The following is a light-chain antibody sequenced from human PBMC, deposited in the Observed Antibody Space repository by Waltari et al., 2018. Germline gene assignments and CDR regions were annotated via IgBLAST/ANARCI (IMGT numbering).Light chain of an antibody. CDR1: QSISRF. CDR3: QKYGTLPAT. V-gene: IGKV3-20*01. J-gene: IGKJ1*01. Sequence: DIFLTQSPGTLSLSPGEGATLSCRASQSISRFLAWYQQKPGQAPRLLIYDASTRATGIPDRLSGSGSGTDFSLTISRLEPEDFAVYYCQKYGTLPATFGQGTKVEIK. CDR2: DAS.